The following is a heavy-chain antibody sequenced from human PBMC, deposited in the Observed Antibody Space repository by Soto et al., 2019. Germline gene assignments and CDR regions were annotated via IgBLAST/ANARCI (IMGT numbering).Heavy chain of an antibody. D-gene: IGHD2-8*02. CDR2: ILVGGST. Sequence: PGGSLRLSCAVSGFICSSYDMSWVRQAPGKGLEWVSTILVGGSTHYEDSVKGRFTISRDTSKNTVYLQMKSLTAGDTAVYYCAKATATGGGAFEICGQGTMVTVSS. V-gene: IGHV3-23*01. CDR1: GFICSSYD. J-gene: IGHJ3*02. CDR3: AKATATGGGAFEI.